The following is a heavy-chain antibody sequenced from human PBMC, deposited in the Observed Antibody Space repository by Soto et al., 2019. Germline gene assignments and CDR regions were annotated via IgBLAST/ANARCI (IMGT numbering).Heavy chain of an antibody. Sequence: SETLSLTCTVSGGSISSYYWSWIRQPPGKGLEWIGYIYYSGSTNYNPSLKSRVTISVDTSKNQFSLKLSSVTAADTAVYYCARDLEECIAAPMYWFDPRGQGSLVIGSA. CDR3: ARDLEECIAAPMYWFDP. D-gene: IGHD6-6*01. CDR1: GGSISSYY. V-gene: IGHV4-59*01. CDR2: IYYSGST. J-gene: IGHJ5*02.